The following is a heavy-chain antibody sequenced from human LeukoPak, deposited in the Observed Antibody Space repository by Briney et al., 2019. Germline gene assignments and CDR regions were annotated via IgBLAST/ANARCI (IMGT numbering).Heavy chain of an antibody. CDR1: GFTFSNYW. CDR2: IKSDGTST. CDR3: ARDGVPAAADY. J-gene: IGHJ4*02. V-gene: IGHV3-74*01. Sequence: PGGSLRLSCAVSGFTFSNYWMRWVRQASGKGLVWVSHIKSDGTSTNYADSVKGRFTISRDNAKNTLFLQLNSLRAEDTAVYYCARDGVPAAADYWGQGTLVTVSS. D-gene: IGHD2-2*01.